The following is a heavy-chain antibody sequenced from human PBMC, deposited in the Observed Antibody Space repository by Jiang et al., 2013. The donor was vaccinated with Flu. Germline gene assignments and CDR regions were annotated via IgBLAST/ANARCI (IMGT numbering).Heavy chain of an antibody. D-gene: IGHD6-19*01. V-gene: IGHV1-18*01. Sequence: EWMGWISAYNGNTNYAQKLQGRVTMTTDTSTSTAYMELRSLRSDDTAVYYCAYSSGWDDAFDIWGQGTMVTVSS. CDR2: ISAYNGNT. J-gene: IGHJ3*02. CDR3: AYSSGWDDAFDI.